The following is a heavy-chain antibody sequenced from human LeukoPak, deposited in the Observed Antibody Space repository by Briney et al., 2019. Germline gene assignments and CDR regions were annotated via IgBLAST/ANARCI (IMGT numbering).Heavy chain of an antibody. V-gene: IGHV5-51*01. Sequence: GESLKISCKGSGCSFTSYWIGWVRQMPGKGLEWMGIIYPGDSDTRYSPSFQGQVTISADKSISTAYLQWSSLKASDTAMYYCARRLDYGETVGWFDPWGQGTLVTVSS. D-gene: IGHD4-17*01. CDR2: IYPGDSDT. CDR1: GCSFTSYW. CDR3: ARRLDYGETVGWFDP. J-gene: IGHJ5*02.